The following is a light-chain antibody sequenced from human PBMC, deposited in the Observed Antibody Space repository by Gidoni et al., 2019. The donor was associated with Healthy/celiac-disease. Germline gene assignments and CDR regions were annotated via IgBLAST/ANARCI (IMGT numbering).Light chain of an antibody. Sequence: QSPSSLSASVGDRVTITCQASQDISNYLNWYQQKPGKAPKLLIYDASNLETGVPSRFSGSGSGTDFTFTISSLQPEDIATYYCQQYDNLPGTFGQGTKLEIK. CDR2: DAS. CDR3: QQYDNLPGT. CDR1: QDISNY. J-gene: IGKJ2*02. V-gene: IGKV1-33*01.